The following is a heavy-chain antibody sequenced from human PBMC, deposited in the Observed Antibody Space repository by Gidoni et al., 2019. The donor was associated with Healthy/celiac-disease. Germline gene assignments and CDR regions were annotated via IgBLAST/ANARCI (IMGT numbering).Heavy chain of an antibody. CDR2: ISSSSSTI. CDR3: ARRDGYNTLDY. D-gene: IGHD5-12*01. V-gene: IGHV3-48*01. J-gene: IGHJ4*02. CDR1: GSTFSSYS. Sequence: EVQLVESGGGLVQPGGSLRLSCAASGSTFSSYSMNWVRQAPGKGLEWVSYISSSSSTIYYADSVKGRFTISRDNAKNSLYLQMNSLRAEDTAVYYCARRDGYNTLDYWGQGTLVTVSS.